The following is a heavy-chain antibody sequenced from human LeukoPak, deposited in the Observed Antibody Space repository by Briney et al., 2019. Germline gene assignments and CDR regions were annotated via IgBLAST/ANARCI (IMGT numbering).Heavy chain of an antibody. V-gene: IGHV3-21*01. Sequence: GGSLTLSCAASGFTFSSYSMNWVRQAPGKGLAWVSSISSSSSYIYYADSVKGRFTISRDNAKNSLYLQMNSLRAEDTAVYYCARGLVGATGAYYFDYWGQGTLVTVSS. J-gene: IGHJ4*02. CDR3: ARGLVGATGAYYFDY. CDR2: ISSSSSYI. D-gene: IGHD1-26*01. CDR1: GFTFSSYS.